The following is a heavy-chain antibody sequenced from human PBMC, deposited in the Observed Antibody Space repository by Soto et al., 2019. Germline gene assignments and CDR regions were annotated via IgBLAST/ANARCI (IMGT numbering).Heavy chain of an antibody. CDR2: IYYSGST. V-gene: IGHV4-59*01. CDR1: GGSIISYY. Sequence: SATLSLTCTVYGGSIISYYWSWIRQPPGKGLEWIGYIYYSGSTNYNPSLKSRVTISVDTSKNQFSLKLSSVTAADTAVYYCARWQYYYDSSGYHNWFDPWGQGTLVTVS. D-gene: IGHD3-22*01. J-gene: IGHJ5*02. CDR3: ARWQYYYDSSGYHNWFDP.